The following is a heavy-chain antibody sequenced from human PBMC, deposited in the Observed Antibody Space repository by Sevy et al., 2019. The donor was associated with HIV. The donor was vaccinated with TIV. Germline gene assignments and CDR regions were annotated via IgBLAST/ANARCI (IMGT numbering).Heavy chain of an antibody. CDR1: GGSFSGYY. CDR2: INHSGST. V-gene: IGHV4-34*01. J-gene: IGHJ6*03. CDR3: ARERGKVVPAARNYYYYYYMDV. Sequence: SETLSLTCAVYGGSFSGYYWSWIRQPPGKGLEWIGEINHSGSTNYNPSLKSRVTISVDTSKNQFSLKLSSVTAADTAVYYCARERGKVVPAARNYYYYYYMDVWGKGTTVTVSS. D-gene: IGHD2-2*01.